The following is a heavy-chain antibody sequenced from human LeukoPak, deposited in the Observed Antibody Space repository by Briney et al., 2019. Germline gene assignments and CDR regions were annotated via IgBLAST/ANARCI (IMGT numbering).Heavy chain of an antibody. D-gene: IGHD6-6*01. CDR1: GFTFSSYS. Sequence: SGGSLRLSCAASGFTFSSYSMNWVRQAPGKGLEWVSSISSSSSYIYYADSMKGRFTISRDNAKNTLYLQMTSRRAEDTAVYYCARVVRSSSRGKEFDYWGQGTLVTVSS. V-gene: IGHV3-21*01. CDR3: ARVVRSSSRGKEFDY. CDR2: ISSSSSYI. J-gene: IGHJ4*02.